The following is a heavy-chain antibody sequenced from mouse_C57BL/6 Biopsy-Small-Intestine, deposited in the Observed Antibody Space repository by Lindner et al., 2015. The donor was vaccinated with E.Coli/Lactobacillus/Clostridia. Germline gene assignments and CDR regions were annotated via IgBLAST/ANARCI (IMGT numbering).Heavy chain of an antibody. CDR3: VGTGTKAY. CDR2: IRSKSNNYAT. V-gene: IGHV10-1*01. Sequence: VQLQESGGGLVQPKGSLKLSCAASGFSFNTYAMNWVRQAPGKGLEWVARIRSKSNNYATYYADSVKDRFTITRDDSESMLYLQMNNLKTEDTAMYYCVGTGTKAYWGQGTLVTVSA. CDR1: GFSFNTYA. J-gene: IGHJ3*01. D-gene: IGHD4-1*01.